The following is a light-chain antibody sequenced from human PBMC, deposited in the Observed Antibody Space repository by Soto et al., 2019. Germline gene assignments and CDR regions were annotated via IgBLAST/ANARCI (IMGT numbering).Light chain of an antibody. Sequence: DVQRTQYHSTLSASVGDRVTITCRASQSISSWLAWYQQKPGKAPKLLIYDASSLQSGVPSRFSGSGSGTEFTLTINSLQPDDFATYYCQHYNSYWTSGQGSNVDIK. V-gene: IGKV1-5*01. CDR3: QHYNSYWT. CDR2: DAS. J-gene: IGKJ1*01. CDR1: QSISSW.